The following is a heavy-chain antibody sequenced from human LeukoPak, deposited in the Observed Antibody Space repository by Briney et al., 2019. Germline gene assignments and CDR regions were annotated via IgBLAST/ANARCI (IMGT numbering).Heavy chain of an antibody. V-gene: IGHV3-30*02. Sequence: GGSLRLSCTASGFTFSTYGMHWVRQAPGKGLEWVAFIRYDGSQKYYADSVKGRFTISRDNSKNTLFLQMNSLRAEDTAVYYCAKAGGPTVTTTSPNNWFDPWGQGTLVTVSS. D-gene: IGHD4-17*01. CDR1: GFTFSTYG. CDR2: IRYDGSQK. CDR3: AKAGGPTVTTTSPNNWFDP. J-gene: IGHJ5*02.